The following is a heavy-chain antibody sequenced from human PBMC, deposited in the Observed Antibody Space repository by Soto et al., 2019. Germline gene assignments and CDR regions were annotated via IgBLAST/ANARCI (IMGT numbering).Heavy chain of an antibody. Sequence: EVQLLESGGGLVQPGGSLRLSCAASGFTFSSYAMSWVRQAPGKGLEWVSAISGSGGSTYYADSVKGRFTSSGDSSKNPLYLEVNSVRAEETAVYYCATVGPGGWEYFDYWGQGALVTVSS. D-gene: IGHD1-26*01. CDR1: GFTFSSYA. V-gene: IGHV3-23*01. CDR2: ISGSGGST. J-gene: IGHJ4*02. CDR3: ATVGPGGWEYFDY.